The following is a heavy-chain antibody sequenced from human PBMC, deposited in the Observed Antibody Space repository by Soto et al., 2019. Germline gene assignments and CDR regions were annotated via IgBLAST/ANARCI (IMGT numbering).Heavy chain of an antibody. J-gene: IGHJ6*02. CDR2: ISAYNGNT. CDR1: GYTFTSYG. Sequence: ASVKVSCKASGYTFTSYGISWVRQAPGQGLEWMGWISAYNGNTNYAQKLQGRVTMTTDTSXSTAYMELRSLRSDDTAVYYCASTEVRGNFDGLLLVYYYGMAVWG. V-gene: IGHV1-18*01. D-gene: IGHD3-9*01. CDR3: ASTEVRGNFDGLLLVYYYGMAV.